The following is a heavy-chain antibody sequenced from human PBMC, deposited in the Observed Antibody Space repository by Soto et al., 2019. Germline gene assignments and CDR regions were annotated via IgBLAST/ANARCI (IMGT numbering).Heavy chain of an antibody. J-gene: IGHJ4*02. D-gene: IGHD5-18*01. CDR1: GFTFITAW. CDR2: IKSGGTT. V-gene: IGHV3-15*01. CDR3: DADTPSVGQGESEN. Sequence: GGSLRLSCAASGFTFITAWMNWVRQAPGKGLEWVGHIKSGGTTDYAAPVKGRFTISRDDSKNTEYLHMSSLKTEDTAVYYCDADTPSVGQGESENGGQGALDTV.